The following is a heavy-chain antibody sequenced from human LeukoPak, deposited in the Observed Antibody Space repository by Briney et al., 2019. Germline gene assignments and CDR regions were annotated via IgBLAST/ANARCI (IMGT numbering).Heavy chain of an antibody. CDR3: AKDGSWAVAAY. D-gene: IGHD6-19*01. V-gene: IGHV3-23*01. Sequence: PGGSLRLSCVASGFTFSSYAMCWVRQAPGKALEWFSSITASGDTTYYAGSVRGQFTISRDNSRNTLYLQINSLRAEDTAVYYCAKDGSWAVAAYWGQGTLVTVSS. CDR1: GFTFSSYA. CDR2: ITASGDTT. J-gene: IGHJ4*02.